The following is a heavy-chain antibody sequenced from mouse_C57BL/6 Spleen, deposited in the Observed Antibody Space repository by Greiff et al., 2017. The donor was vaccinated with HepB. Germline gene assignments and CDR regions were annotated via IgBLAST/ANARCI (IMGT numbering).Heavy chain of an antibody. CDR1: GFTFSSYG. V-gene: IGHV5-6*02. J-gene: IGHJ2*01. CDR2: ISSGGSYT. CDR3: ARLPSRYFDY. Sequence: DVMLVESGGDLVKPGGSLKLSCAASGFTFSSYGMSWVRQTPDKRLEWVATISSGGSYTYYPDSVKGRFTISRDNAKNTLYLQMSSLKSEDTAMYYCARLPSRYFDYWGQGTTLTVSS. D-gene: IGHD1-1*01.